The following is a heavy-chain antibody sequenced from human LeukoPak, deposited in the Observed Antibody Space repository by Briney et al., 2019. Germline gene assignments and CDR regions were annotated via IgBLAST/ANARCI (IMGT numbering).Heavy chain of an antibody. Sequence: SVKVSCKASGYTFTDYFMHWVRQAPGQGLEWMGGIIPVYDRPHYAQKFQDRITITADKSTTPAHMELSSLRSEDTAVYYCARSFRVAYFGRLSYWGQGTLVTVSS. CDR3: ARSFRVAYFGRLSY. CDR1: GYTFTDYF. J-gene: IGHJ4*02. V-gene: IGHV1-69*06. CDR2: IIPVYDRP. D-gene: IGHD2/OR15-2a*01.